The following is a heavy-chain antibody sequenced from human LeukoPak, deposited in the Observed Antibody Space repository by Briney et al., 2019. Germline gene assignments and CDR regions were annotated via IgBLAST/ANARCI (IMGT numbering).Heavy chain of an antibody. Sequence: PGGSLRLSCAASGFTFSGSAMHWVRQASGKGLEGVGCIRSKANSYATAYAASVKGRFTISRDDSKNTAYLQMNSLKTEDTAVYYCTRLVGYCSGGSCYLWFWFDPWGQGTLVTVSS. D-gene: IGHD2-15*01. J-gene: IGHJ5*02. V-gene: IGHV3-73*01. CDR3: TRLVGYCSGGSCYLWFWFDP. CDR1: GFTFSGSA. CDR2: IRSKANSYAT.